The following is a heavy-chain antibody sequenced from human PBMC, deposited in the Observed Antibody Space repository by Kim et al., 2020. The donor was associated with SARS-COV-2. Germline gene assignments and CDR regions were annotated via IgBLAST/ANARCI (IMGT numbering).Heavy chain of an antibody. J-gene: IGHJ6*02. CDR3: ARAGIAAAVGYYYGMDV. CDR1: GYTFTSYA. V-gene: IGHV7-4-1*02. D-gene: IGHD6-13*01. Sequence: ASVKVSCKASGYTFTSYAMNWVRQAPGQGLEWMGWINTNTGNPTYAQGFTGRFVFSLDTSVSTAYLQISSLKAEDTAVYYCARAGIAAAVGYYYGMDVWGQGTTVTVSS. CDR2: INTNTGNP.